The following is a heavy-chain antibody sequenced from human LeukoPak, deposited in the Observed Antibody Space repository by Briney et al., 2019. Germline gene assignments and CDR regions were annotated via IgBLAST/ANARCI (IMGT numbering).Heavy chain of an antibody. V-gene: IGHV4-34*01. CDR3: ARAVLWGLYGSGCWLY. J-gene: IGHJ4*02. D-gene: IGHD3-10*01. CDR2: INHSGST. Sequence: SETLSLTCAVYGGSFSGYYWSWIRQPPGKGLEWIGEINHSGSTNYNSSLKSRVTISVDTSKNQFSLKLSSVTAADTAVYYCARAVLWGLYGSGCWLYWGQGTLVSVSS. CDR1: GGSFSGYY.